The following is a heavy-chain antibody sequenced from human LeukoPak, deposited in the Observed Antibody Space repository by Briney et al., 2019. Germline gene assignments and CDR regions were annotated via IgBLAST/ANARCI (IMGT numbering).Heavy chain of an antibody. CDR2: ISPSGGST. CDR3: ASPSDGYNPLGAFDI. J-gene: IGHJ3*02. Sequence: ASVKVSCKASGYTFTGYYMHWVRQAPGQGPEWMGVISPSGGSTTYAQKFQGRVTLTRDMSTSTDYLELSSLRSEDTAVYYCASPSDGYNPLGAFDIWGQGTMVTVSS. V-gene: IGHV1-46*01. D-gene: IGHD5-24*01. CDR1: GYTFTGYY.